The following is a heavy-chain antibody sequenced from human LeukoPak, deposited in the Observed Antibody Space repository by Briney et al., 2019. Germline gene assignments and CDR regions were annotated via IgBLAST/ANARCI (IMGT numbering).Heavy chain of an antibody. J-gene: IGHJ6*02. CDR1: GYTFTGYY. D-gene: IGHD3-16*01. Sequence: ASVKVSCKASGYTFTGYYMHWVRQAPGQGLEWMGWISAYNGNTNYAQKLQGRVTMTTDTSTSTAYMELRSLRSDDTAVYYCARDSYVDYYYGMDVWGQGTTVTVSS. CDR3: ARDSYVDYYYGMDV. CDR2: ISAYNGNT. V-gene: IGHV1-18*04.